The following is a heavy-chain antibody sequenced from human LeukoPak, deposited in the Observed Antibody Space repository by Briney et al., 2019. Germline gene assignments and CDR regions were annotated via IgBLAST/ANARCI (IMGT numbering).Heavy chain of an antibody. J-gene: IGHJ4*02. CDR3: ARGLDGYCSGGSCLGYFDY. V-gene: IGHV3-66*01. CDR2: IYSGGST. D-gene: IGHD2-15*01. Sequence: GGSLRLSCAASGFTVSSNYINWVRQAPGKGLEWVSVIYSGGSTYYADSVKGRFTISRDNSKNTLYLQMNSLRAEDTAVYYCARGLDGYCSGGSCLGYFDYWGQGTLVTVSS. CDR1: GFTVSSNY.